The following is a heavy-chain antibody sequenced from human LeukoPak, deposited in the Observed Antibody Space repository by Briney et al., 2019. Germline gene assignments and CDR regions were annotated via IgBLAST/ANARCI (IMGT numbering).Heavy chain of an antibody. Sequence: GGSLRLSCIASGLIFSNYAMSWVRQAPGKGLEWVSIITGSGGGSYYADSVKGRFTLSRDNSKNTLYLQMNSLRVEDTAVYFCAKKSLWSGPFDYWGQGTPVTVFS. CDR3: AKKSLWSGPFDY. V-gene: IGHV3-23*01. CDR2: ITGSGGGS. D-gene: IGHD3-3*01. CDR1: GLIFSNYA. J-gene: IGHJ4*02.